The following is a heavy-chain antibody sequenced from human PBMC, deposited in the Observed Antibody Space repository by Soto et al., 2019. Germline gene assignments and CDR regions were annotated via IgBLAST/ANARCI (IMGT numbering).Heavy chain of an antibody. Sequence: PSETLSLTCTVSGGSISSGDYYWSWIRQPPGKGLEWIGSIYYSESTYYNPSLKSRVTISVDTSKNQLSLNLNSVTATDTAVYYCARHPYCSGGTCYSDYYGLDVWGQGTTVTVSS. CDR3: ARHPYCSGGTCYSDYYGLDV. J-gene: IGHJ6*02. CDR2: IYYSEST. CDR1: GGSISSGDYY. V-gene: IGHV4-39*01. D-gene: IGHD2-15*01.